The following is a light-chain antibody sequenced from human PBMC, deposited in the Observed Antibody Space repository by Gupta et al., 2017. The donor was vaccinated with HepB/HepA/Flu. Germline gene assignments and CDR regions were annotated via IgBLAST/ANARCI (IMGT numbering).Light chain of an antibody. CDR2: GKN. CDR1: SLRSYY. V-gene: IGLV3-19*01. CDR3: NSRDSSGNHVV. Sequence: VALGQTVRITCQGDSLRSYYASWYQQKPGQAPVLVIYGKNNRPSGIPDRFSGSSSGNTASLTITGAQAEDEADYYCNSRDSSGNHVVFGGGTKLTVL. J-gene: IGLJ2*01.